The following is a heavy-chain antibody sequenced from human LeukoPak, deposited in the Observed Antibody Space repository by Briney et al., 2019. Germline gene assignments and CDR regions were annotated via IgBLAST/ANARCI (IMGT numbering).Heavy chain of an antibody. CDR1: GGSISSSSYY. V-gene: IGHV4-39*01. J-gene: IGHJ5*02. CDR2: IYYSGST. CDR3: ARGRIVVVTAILKFDP. Sequence: SETLSLTCTVSGGSISSSSYYWGWIRQPPGKGLEWIGSIYYSGSTYYNPSLKSRVTISVDTSKNQFSLKLSSVTAADTAVYYCARGRIVVVTAILKFDPWGQGTLVTVSS. D-gene: IGHD2-21*02.